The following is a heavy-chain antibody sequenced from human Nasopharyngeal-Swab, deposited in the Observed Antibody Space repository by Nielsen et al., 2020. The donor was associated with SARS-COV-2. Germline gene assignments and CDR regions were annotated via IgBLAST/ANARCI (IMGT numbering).Heavy chain of an antibody. Sequence: SETLSLACTVSGGSISSYYWSWIRQPPGKGLEWIGYIYYSGSTNYNPSLKSRVTISVDTSKNQFSLKLGSVTAADTAVYYCARVSPMIPYYFDYWGQGTLVTVSS. J-gene: IGHJ4*02. CDR2: IYYSGST. CDR3: ARVSPMIPYYFDY. D-gene: IGHD3-16*01. CDR1: GGSISSYY. V-gene: IGHV4-59*01.